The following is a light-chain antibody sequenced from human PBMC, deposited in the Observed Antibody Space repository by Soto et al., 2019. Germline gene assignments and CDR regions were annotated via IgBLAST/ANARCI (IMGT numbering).Light chain of an antibody. CDR3: SSYTTSNTLV. CDR2: DVT. V-gene: IGLV2-14*03. J-gene: IGLJ2*01. Sequence: QSALTQPASVSGSPGQSITISCTGTSSDVGAYNFVSWYQQHPGKAPKLMIYDVTNRPSGVSSRFSGSKSGNTASLAISGLQAEDEADHYCSSYTTSNTLVFGGGIKVTVL. CDR1: SSDVGAYNF.